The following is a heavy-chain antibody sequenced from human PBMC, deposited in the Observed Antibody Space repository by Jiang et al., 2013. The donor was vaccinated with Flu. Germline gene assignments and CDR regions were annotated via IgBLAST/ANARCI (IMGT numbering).Heavy chain of an antibody. CDR1: GGSIRNDYRN. V-gene: IGHV4-39*07. CDR3: ARQGMAVAGYGYFDS. J-gene: IGHJ4*02. Sequence: PGLVKPSETLSLTCTVSGGSIRNDYRNWAWIRQSPGEGLEWTGTISDSGTAYYNPSLKSRVTISIDTSKNQFSLNPSSVTAADTAVYFCARQGMAVAGYGYFDSWGQ. CDR2: ISDSGTA. D-gene: IGHD6-19*01.